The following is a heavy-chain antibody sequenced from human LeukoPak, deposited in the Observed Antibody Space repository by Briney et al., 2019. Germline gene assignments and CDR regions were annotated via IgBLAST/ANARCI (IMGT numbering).Heavy chain of an antibody. Sequence: ASVKVSCKASGYTFTAYYMHWVRQAPGQGLEWMGWINPNSGGTNYAQKFEGRVTVTRDTSTSTVSMELSSLRSEDTAVYYCARGAVAVLRSWFDPWGQGTMVIVSS. CDR2: INPNSGGT. CDR1: GYTFTAYY. J-gene: IGHJ5*02. D-gene: IGHD6-19*01. CDR3: ARGAVAVLRSWFDP. V-gene: IGHV1-2*02.